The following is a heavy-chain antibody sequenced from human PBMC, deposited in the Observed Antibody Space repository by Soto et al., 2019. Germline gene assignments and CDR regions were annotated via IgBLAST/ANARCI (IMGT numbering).Heavy chain of an antibody. CDR2: IYSGGST. J-gene: IGHJ5*02. D-gene: IGHD3-22*01. CDR3: ARVGGLGYYYDSSGYDWFDP. V-gene: IGHV3-53*01. Sequence: GGSLRLSCAASGFTVSSNYMSWVRQAPGKGLEWVSVIYSGGSTYYADSVKGRFTISRDNSKNTPYLQMNSLRAEDTAVYYCARVGGLGYYYDSSGYDWFDPWGQGTLVTVSS. CDR1: GFTVSSNY.